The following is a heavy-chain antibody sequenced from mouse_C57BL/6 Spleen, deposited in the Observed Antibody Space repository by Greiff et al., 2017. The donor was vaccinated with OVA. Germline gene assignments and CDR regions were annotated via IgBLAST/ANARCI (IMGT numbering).Heavy chain of an antibody. J-gene: IGHJ2*01. Sequence: VQLQQSGAELVRPGTSVKVSCKASGYAFTNYLIEWVKQRPGQGLEWIGVINPGSGGTNYNEKFKGKATLTADKSSSTAYMQLSSLTSEDSAVYICARAITTVVHFDYWGQGTTLTVSS. CDR3: ARAITTVVHFDY. V-gene: IGHV1-54*01. D-gene: IGHD1-1*01. CDR2: INPGSGGT. CDR1: GYAFTNYL.